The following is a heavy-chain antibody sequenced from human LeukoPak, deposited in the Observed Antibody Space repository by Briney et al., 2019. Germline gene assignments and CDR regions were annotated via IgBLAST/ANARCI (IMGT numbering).Heavy chain of an antibody. Sequence: SETLSLTCTVSGGSISSYYWSWIRQPAGKGLEWIGRIYTSGSTNYNPSLKSRVTMSVDTSKNQFSLKLSSVTAADTAVYYCARVNVLLWFGESTGGYYFDYWGQRTLVTVSS. V-gene: IGHV4-4*07. CDR2: IYTSGST. D-gene: IGHD3-10*01. CDR3: ARVNVLLWFGESTGGYYFDY. CDR1: GGSISSYY. J-gene: IGHJ4*02.